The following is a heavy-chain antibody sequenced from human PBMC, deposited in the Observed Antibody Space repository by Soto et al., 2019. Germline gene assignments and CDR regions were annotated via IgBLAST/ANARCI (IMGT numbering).Heavy chain of an antibody. V-gene: IGHV4-34*01. CDR2: ISPSGTT. CDR3: ATSLWFGTQPEI. J-gene: IGHJ4*02. D-gene: IGHD3-10*01. CDR1: GGSFSDNY. Sequence: SETLSLTCAVSGGSFSDNYWTWFRQPPNKGLEWIGEISPSGTTKYIPSLWSRATISVDTSKNQFSLKVTSVTAADTAVYYCATSLWFGTQPEIWGRGALVTVSS.